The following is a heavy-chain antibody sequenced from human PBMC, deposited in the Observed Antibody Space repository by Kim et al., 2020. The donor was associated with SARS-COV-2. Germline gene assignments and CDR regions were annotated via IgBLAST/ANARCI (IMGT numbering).Heavy chain of an antibody. CDR2: IIDSGGST. Sequence: GGSLRLSCAASGFTFSSYAMTWVRQAPGKGPEWVSGIIDSGGSTSYADSVKGRFTISRDNSKNTLYLQMNSLRPADTAVYYCAKSLRQTTVLTNFDYWGQGTLVTVSS. D-gene: IGHD4-17*01. J-gene: IGHJ4*02. V-gene: IGHV3-23*01. CDR3: AKSLRQTTVLTNFDY. CDR1: GFTFSSYA.